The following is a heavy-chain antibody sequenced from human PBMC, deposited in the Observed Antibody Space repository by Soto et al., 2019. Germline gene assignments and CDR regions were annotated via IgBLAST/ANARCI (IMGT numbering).Heavy chain of an antibody. J-gene: IGHJ6*02. CDR1: GFTFSNAW. D-gene: IGHD2-2*01. Sequence: GGSLRLSCAASGFTFSNAWMNWVRQAPGKGLEWVGRIKGKTDGGTTDYAAPVNGRFTISRDDSNNTLYLQMNSLKTEDPAVYYCTTLGYCSSTSCPNYYYYYGMDVWGQGTTVTVSS. CDR3: TTLGYCSSTSCPNYYYYYGMDV. CDR2: IKGKTDGGTT. V-gene: IGHV3-15*07.